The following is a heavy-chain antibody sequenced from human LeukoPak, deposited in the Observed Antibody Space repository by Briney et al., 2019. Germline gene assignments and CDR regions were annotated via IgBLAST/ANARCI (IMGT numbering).Heavy chain of an antibody. CDR1: GFTFSGST. CDR3: SCSATGIAAFDL. J-gene: IGHJ3*01. V-gene: IGHV3-73*01. D-gene: IGHD6-13*01. CDR2: IRSKANSYAT. Sequence: GGSLRLSCAASGFTFSGSTMHWVRQASGKGLEWVGRIRSKANSYATAYTASVTGRFSISRDDSKNTAYLQVNSLKTEDTAVYYCSCSATGIAAFDLWGQGTMVTVSS.